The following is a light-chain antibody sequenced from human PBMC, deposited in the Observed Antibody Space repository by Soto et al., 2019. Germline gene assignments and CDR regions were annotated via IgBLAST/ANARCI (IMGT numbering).Light chain of an antibody. CDR3: LLHYGGARV. V-gene: IGLV7-43*01. J-gene: IGLJ2*01. CDR2: SIS. CDR1: TGAVTSGYY. Sequence: QTVVTQETSLTVSPGGTVTLTCASSTGAVTSGYYPNWFQQKPGHAPRALIYSISNKHSWTPARFSGSLLGGKAALTLSGVQPEDEAEYYCLLHYGGARVFGGGTQLTVL.